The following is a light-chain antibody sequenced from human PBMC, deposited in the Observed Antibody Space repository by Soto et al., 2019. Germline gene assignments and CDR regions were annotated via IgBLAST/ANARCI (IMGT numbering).Light chain of an antibody. V-gene: IGLV1-44*01. CDR1: SSNIGSNT. J-gene: IGLJ2*01. Sequence: QSVLTQPPSASGTPGQRVTISCSGSSSNIGSNTVNWYQQLPGTAPKLLIYSNNQRPSGVPGRFSCSKSCTSASLAISGHPAEDEADYYCAAWDDSLNVVFGGGTKLTVL. CDR3: AAWDDSLNVV. CDR2: SNN.